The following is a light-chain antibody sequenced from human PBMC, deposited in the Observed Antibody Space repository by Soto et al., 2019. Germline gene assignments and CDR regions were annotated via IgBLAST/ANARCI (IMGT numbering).Light chain of an antibody. CDR3: QSYDSTLSGML. J-gene: IGLJ3*02. V-gene: IGLV1-40*01. Sequence: QSVLTQPPSVSGAPGQRVTISCTGSSSNIGAGYDVHWYQQLPGAAPKLLIFGNTNRPSGVPDRFSGSRSGTSASLAISGLHAEDEADYYCQSYDSTLSGMLFGGGTKVTVL. CDR2: GNT. CDR1: SSNIGAGYD.